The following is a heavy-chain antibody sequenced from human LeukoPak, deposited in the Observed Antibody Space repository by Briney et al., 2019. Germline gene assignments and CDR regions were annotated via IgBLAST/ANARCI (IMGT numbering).Heavy chain of an antibody. CDR1: GGSISSTSYY. J-gene: IGHJ4*02. D-gene: IGHD5-24*01. Sequence: KPSETLSLTCTVSGGSISSTSYYWGWIRQPPGKGLQWIGAVYYSGTTYYDPSLKSRVTMYVDTSKNQFSLRLNSVTAADTAVYYCARLATIRGTSLDYWGQGTLVTVSS. CDR3: ARLATIRGTSLDY. CDR2: VYYSGTT. V-gene: IGHV4-39*01.